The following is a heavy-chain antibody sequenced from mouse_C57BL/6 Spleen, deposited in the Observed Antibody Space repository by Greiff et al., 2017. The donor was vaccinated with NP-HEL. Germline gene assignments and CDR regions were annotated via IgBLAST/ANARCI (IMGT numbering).Heavy chain of an antibody. CDR1: GYAFSSYW. CDR2: IYPGDGDT. CDR3: AYYYGSSFHFDY. V-gene: IGHV1-80*01. Sequence: VQLQQSGAELVKPGASVKISCKASGYAFSSYWMNWVKQRPGKGLEWIGQIYPGDGDTNYNGKFKGKATLTADKYSSTAYMQLSSLTSEDSAVYFCAYYYGSSFHFDYWGQGTTLTVSS. J-gene: IGHJ2*01. D-gene: IGHD1-1*01.